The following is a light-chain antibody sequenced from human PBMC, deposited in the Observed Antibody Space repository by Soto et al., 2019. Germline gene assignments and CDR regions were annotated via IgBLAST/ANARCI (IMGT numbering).Light chain of an antibody. CDR2: DAS. CDR1: QSVRSSY. CDR3: QQYGSSAYT. Sequence: EVVLTQSPATLSLSPGERATLSCGASQSVRSSYLAWYQQKPGLAPRLLIYDASSRATGIPDRFSGSGSGTDFTLTISRLEPEDFAVYYCQQYGSSAYTFGQGTRLEIK. J-gene: IGKJ5*01. V-gene: IGKV3D-20*01.